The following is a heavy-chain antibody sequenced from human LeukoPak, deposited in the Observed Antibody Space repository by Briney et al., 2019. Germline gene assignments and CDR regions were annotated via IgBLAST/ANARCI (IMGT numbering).Heavy chain of an antibody. J-gene: IGHJ6*04. CDR2: IYYSGST. V-gene: IGHV4-61*01. CDR3: ARDQDGMDV. Sequence: SETLSLTCTVSGGSVSSGSHYWSWIRQPPGKGLEWIGYIYYSGSTNYNPSLKSRVTISVDTSKNQFSLKLSSVTAADTAVYYCARDQDGMDVWGKGTTVTVSS. CDR1: GGSVSSGSHY.